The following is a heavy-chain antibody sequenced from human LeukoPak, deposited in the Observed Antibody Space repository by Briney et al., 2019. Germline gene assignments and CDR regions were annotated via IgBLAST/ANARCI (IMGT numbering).Heavy chain of an antibody. D-gene: IGHD1-14*01. J-gene: IGHJ4*02. CDR3: ACDQAQPFDY. V-gene: IGHV1-2*02. Sequence: ASVKVSCKASGYTFTDYSMHWVRQAPGQGLEWMGWINPKTGDTNYAQEFQGRVTMTRDTSISTAYMELSRLRSDDTAVYYCACDQAQPFDYWGQGTLVTVSS. CDR1: GYTFTDYS. CDR2: INPKTGDT.